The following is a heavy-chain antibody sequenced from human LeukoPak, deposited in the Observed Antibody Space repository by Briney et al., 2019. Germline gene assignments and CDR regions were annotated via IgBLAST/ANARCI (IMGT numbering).Heavy chain of an antibody. CDR2: ISWNSGSI. V-gene: IGHV3-9*01. Sequence: PGRSLRLSCAASGFTFDDYAMHWVRQAPGKGLEWVSGISWNSGSIGYADSVKGRFTISRDNSKNTLYLQMNSLRAEDTAVYYCAKSLGYSGSYYVVDYWGQGTLVTVSS. CDR3: AKSLGYSGSYYVVDY. J-gene: IGHJ4*02. D-gene: IGHD1-26*01. CDR1: GFTFDDYA.